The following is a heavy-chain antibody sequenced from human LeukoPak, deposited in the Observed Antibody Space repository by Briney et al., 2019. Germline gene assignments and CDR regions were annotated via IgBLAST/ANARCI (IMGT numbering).Heavy chain of an antibody. CDR3: AKDNIGRITIFGVVIGPDAFDI. V-gene: IGHV3-23*01. CDR2: ISGSGGST. J-gene: IGHJ3*02. CDR1: GFTFSSYA. D-gene: IGHD3-3*01. Sequence: GSLRLSCAASGFTFSSYAMSWVRQAPGKGLEWVSAISGSGGSTYYADSVKGRFTISRDNSKNTLYLQMNSLRAEDTAVYYCAKDNIGRITIFGVVIGPDAFDIWGQGTMVTVSS.